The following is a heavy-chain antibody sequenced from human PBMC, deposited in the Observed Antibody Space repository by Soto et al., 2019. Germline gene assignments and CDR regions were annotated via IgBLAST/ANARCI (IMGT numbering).Heavy chain of an antibody. CDR3: ARLRRESPNYYGSGSYSGWFDP. Sequence: GESLKISCKGSGYSFTSYWIGWVRQMPGKGLEWMGIIYPGDSDTRYSPSFQGQATISADKSISTAYLQWSSLKASDTAMYYCARLRRESPNYYGSGSYSGWFDPWGQGTLVTVSS. CDR2: IYPGDSDT. J-gene: IGHJ5*02. D-gene: IGHD3-10*01. V-gene: IGHV5-51*01. CDR1: GYSFTSYW.